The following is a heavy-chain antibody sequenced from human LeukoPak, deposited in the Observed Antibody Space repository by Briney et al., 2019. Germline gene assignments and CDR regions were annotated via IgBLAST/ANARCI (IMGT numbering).Heavy chain of an antibody. V-gene: IGHV3-48*03. CDR3: ARVIAAAAYYYGMDV. Sequence: ISSSGSTIYYADSVKGRFTISRDNAKNSLYLQMNSLRAEDTAVYYCARVIAAAAYYYGMDVWGKGTTVTVSS. J-gene: IGHJ6*04. D-gene: IGHD6-13*01. CDR2: ISSSGSTI.